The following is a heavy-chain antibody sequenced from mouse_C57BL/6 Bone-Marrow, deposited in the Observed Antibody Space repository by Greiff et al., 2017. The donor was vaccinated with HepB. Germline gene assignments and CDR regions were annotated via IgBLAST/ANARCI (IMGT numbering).Heavy chain of an antibody. CDR1: GYTFTSYG. Sequence: EIQLQQSGAELVRPGSSVKMSCKTSGYTFTSYGINWVKQRPGQGLEWIGYIYIGNGYTEYNEKFKGKATLTSDTSTSTAYMQLSSLTSEDSAIYFCARNYYGSFYYAMDYWGQGTSVTVSS. V-gene: IGHV1-58*01. CDR2: IYIGNGYT. J-gene: IGHJ4*01. CDR3: ARNYYGSFYYAMDY. D-gene: IGHD1-1*01.